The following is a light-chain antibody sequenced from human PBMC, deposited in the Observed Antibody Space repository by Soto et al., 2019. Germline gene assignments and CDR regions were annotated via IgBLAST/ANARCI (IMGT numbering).Light chain of an antibody. CDR2: DAS. V-gene: IGKV3-11*01. Sequence: EIVLTQSPATLSLSPGERATLSCRASQSVSSYLAWYQQKPGQAPRLLIYDASNRATGIPARFSGSGSGTDVALTISSPEPEDFAVYYCQQRSNWPPYTLGQGTKLEIK. J-gene: IGKJ2*01. CDR1: QSVSSY. CDR3: QQRSNWPPYT.